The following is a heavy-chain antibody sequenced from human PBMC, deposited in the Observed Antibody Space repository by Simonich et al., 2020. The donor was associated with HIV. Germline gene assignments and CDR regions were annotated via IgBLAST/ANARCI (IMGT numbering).Heavy chain of an antibody. CDR3: ARDLALGRAYYDTSMDV. CDR1: GFTFSSYW. J-gene: IGHJ6*02. Sequence: EVQLVESGGGLVQPGGSLRLSCAASGFTFSSYWMTWVRQAPGKGLEWVANIKQDGSEKYYVDSVKGRFTISRDNAKNSLYLQMNSLRGEDTGVYYCARDLALGRAYYDTSMDVWGQGTTVTVSS. CDR2: IKQDGSEK. V-gene: IGHV3-7*01. D-gene: IGHD3-22*01.